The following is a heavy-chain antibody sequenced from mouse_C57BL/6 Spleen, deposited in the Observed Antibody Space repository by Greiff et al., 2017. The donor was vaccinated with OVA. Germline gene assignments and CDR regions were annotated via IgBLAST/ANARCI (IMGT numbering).Heavy chain of an antibody. J-gene: IGHJ2*01. CDR3: ARQYYGSSPYYFDY. D-gene: IGHD1-1*01. V-gene: IGHV5-6*02. Sequence: DVKLVESGGDLVKPGGSLKLSCAASGFTFSSYGMSWVRQTPDKRLEWVATISSGGSYTYYPDSVKGRFTISRDNAKNTLYLQMSSLKSEDTAMYYCARQYYGSSPYYFDYWGQGTTLTVSS. CDR1: GFTFSSYG. CDR2: ISSGGSYT.